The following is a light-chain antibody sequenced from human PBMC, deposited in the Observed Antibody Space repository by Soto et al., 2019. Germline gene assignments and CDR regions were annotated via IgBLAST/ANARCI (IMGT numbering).Light chain of an antibody. CDR2: DVT. J-gene: IGLJ1*01. Sequence: QSALTQPRSVSGSPGQSVTISCTGTSSDVGRYDYVSWYQQHPGKAPKLIVYDVTERPSGVPDRFSGSKSGNTASLTISGLHAEDEADYSCCSFAGSYSYVFGTATKLTVL. CDR1: SSDVGRYDY. CDR3: CSFAGSYSYV. V-gene: IGLV2-11*01.